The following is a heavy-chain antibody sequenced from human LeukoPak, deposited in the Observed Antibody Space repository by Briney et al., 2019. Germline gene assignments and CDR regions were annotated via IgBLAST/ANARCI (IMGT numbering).Heavy chain of an antibody. D-gene: IGHD6-13*01. CDR2: INPNSGGT. Sequence: GASVKVSCKTSGYIFSGYYMHWVRQAPGQGLEWMGWINPNSGGTNYAQKFQGRVTMTRDTSISTAYMELSRLRSDDTAVYYCAGELTIAGPAFDIWGQGTMVTVSS. V-gene: IGHV1-2*02. J-gene: IGHJ3*02. CDR1: GYIFSGYY. CDR3: AGELTIAGPAFDI.